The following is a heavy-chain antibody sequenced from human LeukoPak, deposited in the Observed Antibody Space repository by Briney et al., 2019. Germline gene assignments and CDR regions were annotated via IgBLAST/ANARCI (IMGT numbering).Heavy chain of an antibody. Sequence: SETLSLTCTVSGGSISSSSYYWGWIRQPPGMGLEWIGSIYYSGSTYYNPSLKSRVTISVDTSKNQFSLKLSSVTAADTAVYYCASCGGDCYSYWYLDLWGRGTLVTIFS. D-gene: IGHD2-21*02. CDR3: ASCGGDCYSYWYLDL. V-gene: IGHV4-39*07. J-gene: IGHJ2*01. CDR2: IYYSGST. CDR1: GGSISSSSYY.